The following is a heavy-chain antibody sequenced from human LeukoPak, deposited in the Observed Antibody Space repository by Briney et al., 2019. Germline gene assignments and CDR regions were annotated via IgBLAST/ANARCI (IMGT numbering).Heavy chain of an antibody. J-gene: IGHJ4*02. CDR3: ARGGGDRYQDY. CDR1: GYTFTSYG. CDR2: ISANNGTT. Sequence: DSLKVSCKASGYTFTSYGISWVRQAPGQGLEWMGWISANNGTTNYVQKLQGRVTMTTDTSTSTAYMELRSLRSDDTAVYYCARGGGDRYQDYWGQGTLATVPS. V-gene: IGHV1-18*01. D-gene: IGHD2-2*01.